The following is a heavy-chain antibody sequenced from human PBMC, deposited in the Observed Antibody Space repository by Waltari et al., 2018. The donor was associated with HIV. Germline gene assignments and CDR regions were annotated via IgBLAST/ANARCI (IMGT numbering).Heavy chain of an antibody. J-gene: IGHJ4*02. V-gene: IGHV3-74*01. D-gene: IGHD5-12*01. CDR1: GFTFSNYW. Sequence: EVQLVESGGGLVQPGGSLRLSCAAAGFTFSNYWMHWVRQAPGKGLVWVSRINSDGSSTTYADSVKGRFTISRDNAKNTLYLQMNSLRAEDTAVYYCARDLRDGYNYPDHWGQGTLVTVSS. CDR3: ARDLRDGYNYPDH. CDR2: INSDGSST.